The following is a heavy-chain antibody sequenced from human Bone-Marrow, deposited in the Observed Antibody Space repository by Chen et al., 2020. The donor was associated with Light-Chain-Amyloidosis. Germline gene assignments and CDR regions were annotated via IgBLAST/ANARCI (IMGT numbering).Heavy chain of an antibody. CDR3: VRTSGTSGSKGLPDY. CDR2: INYGGST. V-gene: IGHV4-34*01. Sequence: QVQLQQWGAGLLKPSETLSLTCAVYGGSFSGYHWTWIRQAPGKGLEWIGEINYGGSTNYNPSLKSRLTISVDRSKNQFSLNLNSVTAADTAVYYCVRTSGTSGSKGLPDYWGQGTLVTVSS. CDR1: GGSFSGYH. D-gene: IGHD1-26*01. J-gene: IGHJ4*02.